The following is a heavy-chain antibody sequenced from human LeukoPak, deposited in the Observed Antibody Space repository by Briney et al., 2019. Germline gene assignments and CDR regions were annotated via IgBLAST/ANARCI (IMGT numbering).Heavy chain of an antibody. D-gene: IGHD2-8*01. CDR3: AKGLNWFDP. Sequence: PGGSLRLSCVVSGFTFSNNGTSWVRQAPGKGLEWVSGLSGSGSSVYYADSVRGRLTISRDNSRNTLYLQLDSLRADDTAVYYCAKGLNWFDPWGQGTLVTVSS. V-gene: IGHV3-23*01. CDR2: LSGSGSSV. J-gene: IGHJ5*02. CDR1: GFTFSNNG.